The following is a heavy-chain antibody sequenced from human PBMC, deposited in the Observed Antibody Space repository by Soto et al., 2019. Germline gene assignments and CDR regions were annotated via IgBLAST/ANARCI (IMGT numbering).Heavy chain of an antibody. CDR1: GGSISSGDYY. CDR2: IYYSGST. V-gene: IGHV4-30-4*01. D-gene: IGHD2-15*01. CDR3: ATERFNCSGGSCYPYYFDY. J-gene: IGHJ4*02. Sequence: ASETLSLTCTVSGGSISSGDYYWSWTRHPPGKGLEWIGYIYYSGSTYYNPSLKSRVTISVDTSKNQFSLKLSSVTAADTAVYYCATERFNCSGGSCYPYYFDYWGQGTLVTVSS.